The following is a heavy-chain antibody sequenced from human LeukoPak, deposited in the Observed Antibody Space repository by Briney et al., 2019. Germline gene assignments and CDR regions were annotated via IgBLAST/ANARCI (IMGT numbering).Heavy chain of an antibody. CDR1: GASISSNSW. Sequence: SGTLSLTCAVSGASISSNSWWTWVRQPPGKGLEWIGEIYHGGSTNYNTSLRSRVTISVDKSKNQFSLNLTSVTAADTSVYYCATNSGWRLDYWGQGVLVTVSS. D-gene: IGHD5-12*01. CDR2: IYHGGST. V-gene: IGHV4-4*02. CDR3: ATNSGWRLDY. J-gene: IGHJ4*02.